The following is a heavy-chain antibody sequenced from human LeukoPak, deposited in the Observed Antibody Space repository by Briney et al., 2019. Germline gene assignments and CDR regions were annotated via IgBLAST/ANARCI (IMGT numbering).Heavy chain of an antibody. J-gene: IGHJ6*03. CDR3: ARGIGYGDSYYYMDV. D-gene: IGHD4-17*01. Sequence: KSSETLSLTCTVSGASISSYYWSWIRQPPGKGLEWIGYICYSGSTNYNPSLKSRVTISVDTSKNQFSLKLSSVTAADTAVYYCARGIGYGDSYYYMDVWGKGTTVTISS. V-gene: IGHV4-59*01. CDR1: GASISSYY. CDR2: ICYSGST.